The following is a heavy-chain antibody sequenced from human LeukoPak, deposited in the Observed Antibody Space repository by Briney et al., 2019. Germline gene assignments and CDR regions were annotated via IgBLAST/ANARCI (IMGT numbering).Heavy chain of an antibody. CDR2: IIPIFGTA. CDR3: ARDWGVTYIRKQLNFDY. D-gene: IGHD6-13*01. Sequence: SVKVCCKASGGTFSSYAISWVRQAPGQGLEWMGGIIPIFGTANYAQKFQGRVTITADESTSTAYMELRSLRSDDTAVYYCARDWGVTYIRKQLNFDYWGQGTLVTVSS. CDR1: GGTFSSYA. V-gene: IGHV1-69*13. J-gene: IGHJ4*02.